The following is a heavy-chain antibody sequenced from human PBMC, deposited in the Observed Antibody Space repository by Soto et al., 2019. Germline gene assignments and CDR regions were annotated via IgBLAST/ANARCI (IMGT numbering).Heavy chain of an antibody. Sequence: SLRLSCAASGFTFSNAWMNWVRQAPGKGLEWVGRIKSKTDGGTTDYAAPVKGRFTISRDDSKNTLYLQMNSLKTEDTAVYYCTHPYCTNGVCYNYGMDVWGQGTTVTVSS. V-gene: IGHV3-15*07. CDR1: GFTFSNAW. J-gene: IGHJ6*02. D-gene: IGHD2-8*01. CDR3: THPYCTNGVCYNYGMDV. CDR2: IKSKTDGGTT.